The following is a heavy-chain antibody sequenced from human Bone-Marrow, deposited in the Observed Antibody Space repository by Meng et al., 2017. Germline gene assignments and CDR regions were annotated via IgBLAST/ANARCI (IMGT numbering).Heavy chain of an antibody. CDR1: GFTFSSYE. Sequence: GESLKISCAASGFTFSSYEMNWVRQAPGKGLEWVSYISSSGSTIYYADSVKGRFTISRDNAKNSLYLQMNSLRAEDTAVYYCARDREQHNKIYYYYGMDVWGQGTTVTVSS. CDR3: ARDREQHNKIYYYYGMDV. V-gene: IGHV3-48*03. J-gene: IGHJ6*02. D-gene: IGHD6-13*01. CDR2: ISSSGSTI.